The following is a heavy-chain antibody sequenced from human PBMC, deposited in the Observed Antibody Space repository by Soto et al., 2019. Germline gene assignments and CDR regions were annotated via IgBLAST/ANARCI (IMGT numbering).Heavy chain of an antibody. Sequence: PGESLKISCKGSGYSFTSYWIGWVRQMPGKGLEWMGIIYPGDSDTRYSPSFQGQVTISADKSISTAYPQWSSLKASDTAMYYCARQSASDYYILTGYPLDYWGPGTLVTVSS. CDR1: GYSFTSYW. D-gene: IGHD3-9*01. CDR3: ARQSASDYYILTGYPLDY. V-gene: IGHV5-51*01. J-gene: IGHJ4*02. CDR2: IYPGDSDT.